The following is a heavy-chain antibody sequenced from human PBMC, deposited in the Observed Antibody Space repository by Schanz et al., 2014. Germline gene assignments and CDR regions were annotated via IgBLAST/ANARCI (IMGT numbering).Heavy chain of an antibody. Sequence: QVQLVQSGPEVKKPGASVRVSCQASGYTFVGYYIHWLRQAPGQGLEWMGWINPDSGDTNYAQQFQGRVTMTGDTSISTAYMELSRLRSEDTAVYYCARAGQDYSDSSGYATYYFGNWGQGTLVTVSS. J-gene: IGHJ4*02. D-gene: IGHD3-22*01. CDR2: INPDSGDT. CDR1: GYTFVGYY. CDR3: ARAGQDYSDSSGYATYYFGN. V-gene: IGHV1-2*02.